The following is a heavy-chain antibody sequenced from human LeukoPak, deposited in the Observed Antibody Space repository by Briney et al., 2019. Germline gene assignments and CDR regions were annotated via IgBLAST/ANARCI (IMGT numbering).Heavy chain of an antibody. CDR2: ISGSGGKT. V-gene: IGHV3-23*01. Sequence: PGGSLRLSCADSGFTFNNYAMSWVRQAPGKGLEWVSGISGSGGKTYYADSVRGRFTISRDNSKNTFYLQMNTLRAEDTAVYYCAKRAAAGPGDWFDPWGQGTLVTVSS. CDR1: GFTFNNYA. CDR3: AKRAAAGPGDWFDP. J-gene: IGHJ5*02. D-gene: IGHD6-13*01.